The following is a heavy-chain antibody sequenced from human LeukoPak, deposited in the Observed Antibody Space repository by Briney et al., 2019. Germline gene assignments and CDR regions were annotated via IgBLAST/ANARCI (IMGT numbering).Heavy chain of an antibody. V-gene: IGHV6-1*01. J-gene: IGHJ4*02. Sequence: SQTLSLTCAISGDSVSSNSAAWNWIRQSPSRGLEWLGRTYYRSKWYNDYAVSVKSRITINPDTSKNQFSLQLNSVTPEDTALYYCATRYSSIWYFFIIDYWGQGALVTVSS. CDR2: TYYRSKWYN. CDR3: ATRYSSIWYFFIIDY. D-gene: IGHD6-13*01. CDR1: GDSVSSNSAA.